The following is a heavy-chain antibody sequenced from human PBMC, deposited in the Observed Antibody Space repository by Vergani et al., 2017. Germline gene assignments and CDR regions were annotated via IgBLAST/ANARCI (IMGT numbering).Heavy chain of an antibody. CDR3: ARDGYSSGWYNRWYFDL. V-gene: IGHV1-46*01. J-gene: IGHJ2*01. Sequence: QVQLVQSGAEVKKPGASVKVSCKASGYTFTSYYMHWVRQAPGQGLEWMGIINPSGGSTSYAQKFQGRVTMTRDTSTSTVYMELSSLRAEDTAVYYCARDGYSSGWYNRWYFDLWGRGTLVTVSS. D-gene: IGHD6-19*01. CDR1: GYTFTSYY. CDR2: INPSGGST.